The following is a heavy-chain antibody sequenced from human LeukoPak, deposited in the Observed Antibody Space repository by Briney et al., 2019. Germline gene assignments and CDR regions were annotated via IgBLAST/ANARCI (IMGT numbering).Heavy chain of an antibody. D-gene: IGHD2-2*01. J-gene: IGHJ4*02. V-gene: IGHV1-69*13. CDR2: IIPIFGTA. CDR1: GGTFSGYA. Sequence: GASVKVSCKASGGTFSGYAISWVRQAPGQGLEWMGGIIPIFGTANYAQKFQGRVTITADESTSTAYMELSSLRSEDTAVYYCARVRVSAGSIEEAVDYWGQGTLVTVSS. CDR3: ARVRVSAGSIEEAVDY.